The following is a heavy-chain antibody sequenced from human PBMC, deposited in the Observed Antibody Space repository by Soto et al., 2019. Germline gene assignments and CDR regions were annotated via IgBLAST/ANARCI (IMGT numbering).Heavy chain of an antibody. Sequence: GGSLRLSCAASGFTFSSYSMNWVRQAPGKGLEWVSYISSSSSTIYYADSVKGRFTISRDNAKNSLYLQMNSLRAEDTAVYYCARDPGNAGFDYWGQGTPVTVSS. CDR1: GFTFSSYS. CDR3: ARDPGNAGFDY. CDR2: ISSSSSTI. V-gene: IGHV3-48*04. D-gene: IGHD4-4*01. J-gene: IGHJ4*02.